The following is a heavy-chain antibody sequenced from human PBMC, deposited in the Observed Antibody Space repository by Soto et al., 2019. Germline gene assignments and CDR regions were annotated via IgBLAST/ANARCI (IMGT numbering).Heavy chain of an antibody. V-gene: IGHV3-30*18. D-gene: IGHD3-3*01. CDR3: AKDQVSGNDFWSPSDY. CDR2: ISYDGSNK. Sequence: QVQLVESGGGVVQPGRSLRLSCAASGFTFSSYGMHWVRQAPGKGLEWVAVISYDGSNKYYADSVKGRFTISRDNSKKTLYLQMNSLRAEDTAVYYCAKDQVSGNDFWSPSDYWGQGTLVTVSS. J-gene: IGHJ4*02. CDR1: GFTFSSYG.